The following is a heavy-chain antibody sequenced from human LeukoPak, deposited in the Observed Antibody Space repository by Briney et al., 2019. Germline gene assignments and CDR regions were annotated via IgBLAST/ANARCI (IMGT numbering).Heavy chain of an antibody. J-gene: IGHJ4*02. Sequence: ASVTVSCKASGYTFTGYYMHWVRQAPGQGLEWMGWINPNSGGTNYAQKFQGRVTMTRDTSISTAYMELSRLRSDDTAVYYCASYSGSYSSDFDYWGQGTLVTVSS. CDR2: INPNSGGT. V-gene: IGHV1-2*02. CDR3: ASYSGSYSSDFDY. CDR1: GYTFTGYY. D-gene: IGHD1-26*01.